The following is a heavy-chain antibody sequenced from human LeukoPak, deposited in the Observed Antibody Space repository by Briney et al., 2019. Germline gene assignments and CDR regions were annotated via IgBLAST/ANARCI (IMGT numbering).Heavy chain of an antibody. V-gene: IGHV3-30*18. CDR3: ANLDGSSGWPFDY. D-gene: IGHD6-19*01. Sequence: PGGSLRLSCAASGFTFSSYGMHWVRQAPGKGLEWVAVISYDGSNKYYADSVKGRFTISRGNSKNTLYLQMNSLRAEDTAVYYCANLDGSSGWPFDYWGQGTLVTVSS. CDR1: GFTFSSYG. J-gene: IGHJ4*02. CDR2: ISYDGSNK.